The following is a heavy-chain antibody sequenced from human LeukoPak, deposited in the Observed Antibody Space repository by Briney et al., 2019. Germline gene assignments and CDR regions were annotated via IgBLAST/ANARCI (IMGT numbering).Heavy chain of an antibody. V-gene: IGHV1-2*02. CDR2: INPNSGGT. CDR3: ARERDSSGYYYGY. Sequence: ASVKVSCKASGYTFTGYYMHWVRQAPGQGLEWMGWINPNSGGTNYAQKFQGRITMTRDTSISTAYMELSRLRSDDTAVYYCARERDSSGYYYGYWGQGTLVTVSS. CDR1: GYTFTGYY. J-gene: IGHJ4*02. D-gene: IGHD3-22*01.